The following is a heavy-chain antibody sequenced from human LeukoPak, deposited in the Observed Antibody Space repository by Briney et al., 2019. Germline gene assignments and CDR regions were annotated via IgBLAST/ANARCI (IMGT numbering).Heavy chain of an antibody. CDR1: GFTFDDYA. CDR2: ISWNSGSI. D-gene: IGHD2-8*01. Sequence: GGSLRLSCAASGFTFDDYAMHWVRQAPGKGLEWVSGISWNSGSIGYADSVKGRFTISRDNAKNSLYLQMNSLRAEDTALYYCAKDMDDCTNGVCYNFDYWAREPWSPSPQ. J-gene: IGHJ4*02. V-gene: IGHV3-9*01. CDR3: AKDMDDCTNGVCYNFDY.